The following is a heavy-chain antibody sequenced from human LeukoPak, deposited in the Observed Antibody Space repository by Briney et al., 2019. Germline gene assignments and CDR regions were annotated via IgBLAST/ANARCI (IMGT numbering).Heavy chain of an antibody. CDR2: IRSEAYGGTT. J-gene: IGHJ4*02. CDR1: GFTFGDYA. V-gene: IGHV3-49*03. Sequence: GGSLRLSCTASGFTFGDYAMSWFRQAPGKGLEWVGFIRSEAYGGTTEYAASVKGRFTISRDDSKSIAYLQMNSLKTEDTAVYYCTRDVKLEAHYYDSSGPDYWGQGTLVTVSS. CDR3: TRDVKLEAHYYDSSGPDY. D-gene: IGHD3-22*01.